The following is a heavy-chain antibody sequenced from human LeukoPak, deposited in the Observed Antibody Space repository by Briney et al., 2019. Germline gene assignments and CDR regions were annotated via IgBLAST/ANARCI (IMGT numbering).Heavy chain of an antibody. CDR2: IYYSGNT. D-gene: IGHD6-13*01. CDR3: ARHTTAGSPWDAFDI. CDR1: GGSISSYY. V-gene: IGHV4-59*08. Sequence: SETLSLTCTVSGGSISSYYWSWVRQPPGKGLEWIGYIYYSGNTNYNPSLKSRVTISVDTSKHQFSLKLSSVTAADTAVYYCARHTTAGSPWDAFDIWGQGTMVTVSS. J-gene: IGHJ3*02.